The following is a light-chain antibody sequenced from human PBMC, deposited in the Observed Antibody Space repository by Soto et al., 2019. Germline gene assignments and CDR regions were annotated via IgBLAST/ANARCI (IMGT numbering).Light chain of an antibody. CDR2: GAS. Sequence: DIVLTQSPGTLSLSPGERATLSCRASQIISSTYLGWYQQKPGQAPRLLIYGASSRATGIPDRFSGSGSGTDFTLTISRLEPEDFAVYCCQHYGTSLYTFGQGTKLEIK. V-gene: IGKV3-20*01. CDR3: QHYGTSLYT. J-gene: IGKJ2*01. CDR1: QIISSTY.